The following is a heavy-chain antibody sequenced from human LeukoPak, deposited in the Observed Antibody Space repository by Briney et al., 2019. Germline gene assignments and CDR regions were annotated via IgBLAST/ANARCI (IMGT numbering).Heavy chain of an antibody. J-gene: IGHJ3*02. D-gene: IGHD6-19*01. V-gene: IGHV3-30-3*01. CDR1: GFTFSSYA. CDR2: ISYDGSNK. Sequence: GGSLRLSCAASGFTFSSYAMHWVRQAPGKGLEWVAVISYDGSNKYCADSVKGRFTISRDNSKNTLYLQMNSLRAEDTAVYYCARSRGYRSGWPFDIWGQGTMVTVSS. CDR3: ARSRGYRSGWPFDI.